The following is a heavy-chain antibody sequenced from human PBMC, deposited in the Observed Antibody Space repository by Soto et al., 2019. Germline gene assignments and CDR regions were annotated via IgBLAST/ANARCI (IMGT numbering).Heavy chain of an antibody. V-gene: IGHV3-11*06. J-gene: IGHJ4*02. CDR3: ARVAVVTAAGTSDY. CDR2: ISGTSDSI. D-gene: IGHD6-13*01. CDR1: GFTFSDYY. Sequence: GGSLSLSCAASGFTFSDYYMSWIRQVPGKGLEWVAYISGTSDSIPYADSVKGRFTISRDNARNSLYLQMNSLRAEDTAVYYCARVAVVTAAGTSDYWGQGTLVTVSS.